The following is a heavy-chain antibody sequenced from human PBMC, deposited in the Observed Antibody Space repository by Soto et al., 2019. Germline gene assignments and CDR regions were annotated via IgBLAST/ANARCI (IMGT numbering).Heavy chain of an antibody. J-gene: IGHJ4*02. D-gene: IGHD3-22*01. V-gene: IGHV4-59*01. CDR3: ARLDYYDSSGYYGFDY. CDR2: IYYSGST. CDR1: GGSISSYD. Sequence: SETLSLTCPVSGGSISSYDWSWIRQPPGKGLEWIGYIYYSGSTNYNPSLKSRVTISVDTSKNQFSLKLSSVTAADTAVYYCARLDYYDSSGYYGFDYWGQGTLVTVSS.